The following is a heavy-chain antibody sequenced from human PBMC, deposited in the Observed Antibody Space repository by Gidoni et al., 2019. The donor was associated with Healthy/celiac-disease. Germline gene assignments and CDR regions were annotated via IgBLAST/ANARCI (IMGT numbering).Heavy chain of an antibody. Sequence: QVQLQESGPGLVKPSQTLSLTCTVSGGSISSGGYYWIWIRQHPGKGLEWIGYIYYSGSTYYNPSLKSRVTISVDTSKNQFSLKLSSVTAADTAVYYCASLTTPDYGVLDYWGQGTLVTVSS. V-gene: IGHV4-31*03. J-gene: IGHJ4*02. CDR1: GGSISSGGYY. CDR3: ASLTTPDYGVLDY. D-gene: IGHD4-17*01. CDR2: IYYSGST.